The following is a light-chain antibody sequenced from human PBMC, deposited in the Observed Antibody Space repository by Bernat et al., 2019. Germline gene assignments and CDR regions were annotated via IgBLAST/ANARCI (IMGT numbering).Light chain of an antibody. CDR1: KMGDKD. CDR3: QAWDRNTV. Sequence: SYELTQPPSVSVSPGQTAKIACSGDKMGDKDATWDQQRPGQSPVLIIYQDSKRPSGIPERCSGSKSGNTATLTISGTQSMDEADYYCQAWDRNTVFGTGTKVTVL. J-gene: IGLJ1*01. CDR2: QDS. V-gene: IGLV3-1*01.